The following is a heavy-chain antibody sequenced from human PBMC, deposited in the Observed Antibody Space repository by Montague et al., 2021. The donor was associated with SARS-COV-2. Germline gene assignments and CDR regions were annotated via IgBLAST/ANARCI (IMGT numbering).Heavy chain of an antibody. CDR3: AKVVRGIITGAEYFQH. D-gene: IGHD3-10*01. CDR2: ISWNSGSI. J-gene: IGHJ1*01. CDR1: GFTFDDYA. Sequence: SLRLSCAASGFTFDDYAMHWVRQAPGKGLEWVSGISWNSGSIGYADSVKGRFTISRDNSKDTIYLQMNSLTADDTAVYYCAKVVRGIITGAEYFQHWGQGTLVAVSS. V-gene: IGHV3-9*01.